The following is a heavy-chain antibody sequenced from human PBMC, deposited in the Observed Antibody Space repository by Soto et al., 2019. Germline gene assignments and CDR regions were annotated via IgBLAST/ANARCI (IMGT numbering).Heavy chain of an antibody. D-gene: IGHD1-26*01. V-gene: IGHV3-23*01. CDR3: AKDPSTLGATDYYFDY. CDR2: ISGSGGST. CDR1: GFTFSSYA. J-gene: IGHJ4*02. Sequence: EVQLLESGGGLVQPGGSLRLSCAASGFTFSSYAMSWVRQAPGKGLEWVSAISGSGGSTYYADSVKGRFTISRDNSTNTLYLQMNRLRAEDTAVYYCAKDPSTLGATDYYFDYWGQGTLVTVSS.